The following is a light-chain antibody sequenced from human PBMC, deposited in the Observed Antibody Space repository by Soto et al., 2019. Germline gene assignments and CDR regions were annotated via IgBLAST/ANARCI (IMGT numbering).Light chain of an antibody. CDR2: DAS. Sequence: DIQMTQSPSTLSASVGDRVTITCRASQSISSWLAWYQQKPGKAPKLLIYDASSLESGVPSRFSGSGSGTEFTLTISILQPDDFATYYCQQYNRFGQGTKVEIK. J-gene: IGKJ1*01. V-gene: IGKV1-5*01. CDR1: QSISSW. CDR3: QQYNR.